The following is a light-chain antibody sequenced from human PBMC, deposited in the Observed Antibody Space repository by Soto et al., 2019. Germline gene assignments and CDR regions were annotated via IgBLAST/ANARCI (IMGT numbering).Light chain of an antibody. CDR1: SSDVGGYDY. V-gene: IGLV2-8*01. CDR3: SSYTGGNPSYV. J-gene: IGLJ1*01. CDR2: EVT. Sequence: QSALTQPPSASVSPGQSVTISCTGTSSDVGGYDYVSLYQQHPGKAPKLMIYEVTIRPSGVSDRFSGSKSGNTASLTVSGLQAEDEADYYCSSYTGGNPSYVFGTGTKVTV.